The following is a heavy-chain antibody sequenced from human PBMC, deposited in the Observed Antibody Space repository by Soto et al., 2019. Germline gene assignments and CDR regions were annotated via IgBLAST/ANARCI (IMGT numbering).Heavy chain of an antibody. J-gene: IGHJ3*01. V-gene: IGHV1-3*01. Sequence: ASVKVSCKASGYTFTNYAMHWVRQAPGQRLEWMGWINAGNGNTKYLQKFQGRVTFVRDTSANTVDMEVNSLSSEDTAMYYCARHGIMITSGSDDAFHVWGQGTMVNVSS. D-gene: IGHD3-16*01. CDR3: ARHGIMITSGSDDAFHV. CDR2: INAGNGNT. CDR1: GYTFTNYA.